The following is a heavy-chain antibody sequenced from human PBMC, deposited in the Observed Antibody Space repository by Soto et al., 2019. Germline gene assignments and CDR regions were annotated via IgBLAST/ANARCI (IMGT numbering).Heavy chain of an antibody. J-gene: IGHJ4*02. Sequence: EVQLVESGGGLVQPGGSLRLSCAASGFTFSSYEMNWVRQAPGKGLEWVSYISSSGSTIYYADSVKGRFTISRDNAKNSLYLQMISLRAEDTAVYYCARERIAPGDYWGQGTLVTVSS. D-gene: IGHD6-6*01. V-gene: IGHV3-48*03. CDR2: ISSSGSTI. CDR1: GFTFSSYE. CDR3: ARERIAPGDY.